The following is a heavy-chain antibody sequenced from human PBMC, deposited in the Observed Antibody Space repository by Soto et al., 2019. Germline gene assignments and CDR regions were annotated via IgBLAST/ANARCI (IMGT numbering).Heavy chain of an antibody. CDR1: GGTFSSYA. CDR3: ARALTVTTLYYYYGMDV. CDR2: IIPIFGTA. D-gene: IGHD1-20*01. V-gene: IGHV1-69*01. J-gene: IGHJ6*02. Sequence: QVQLVQSGAEVKKPGSSVKDSCKASGGTFSSYAISWVRQAPGQGLEWMGGIIPIFGTANYAQKFQGRVTITAEESTSTAYVELGGRRAEATAVYYGARALTVTTLYYYYGMDVWGQGTTVTVSS.